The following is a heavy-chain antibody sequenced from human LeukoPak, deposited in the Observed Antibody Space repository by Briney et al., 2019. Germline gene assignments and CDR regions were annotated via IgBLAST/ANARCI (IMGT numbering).Heavy chain of an antibody. CDR3: VKDGADSSGWYYGFDT. D-gene: IGHD6-19*01. J-gene: IGHJ3*02. V-gene: IGHV3-73*01. Sequence: PGGSLRLSCAASGFTFSGSAMHWVRQASGKGLEWVGRIRSKANSYATAYAASVKGRFTISRDNSKNMVYLQINSLRPEDTAVYHCVKDGADSSGWYYGFDTWGQGTMVIVSS. CDR1: GFTFSGSA. CDR2: IRSKANSYAT.